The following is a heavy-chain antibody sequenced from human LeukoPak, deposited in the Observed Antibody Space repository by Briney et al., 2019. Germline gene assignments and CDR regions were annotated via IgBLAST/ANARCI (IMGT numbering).Heavy chain of an antibody. CDR1: GYTFTSYG. V-gene: IGHV1-18*01. D-gene: IGHD3-3*01. J-gene: IGHJ5*02. CDR2: TSAHNDDT. Sequence: GASVKVSCKASGYTFTSYGISWVRQAPGQGLEWMGWTSAHNDDTNYAETLQGRLTMTTDISKSTAYMELTSLRSDDTAFYYCARDLDSRNNYFDPWGQGTLVTVSS. CDR3: ARDLDSRNNYFDP.